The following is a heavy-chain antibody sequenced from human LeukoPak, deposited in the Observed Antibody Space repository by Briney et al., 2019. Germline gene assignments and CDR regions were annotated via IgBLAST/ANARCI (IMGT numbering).Heavy chain of an antibody. CDR1: GFTFSTYG. CDR2: IRYDGSNK. J-gene: IGHJ4*02. CDR3: AKDGVPYSSGMIAY. Sequence: GGSLRLSCGASGFTFSTYGMHWVRQAPGKGREGVAFIRYDGSNKYYADSVKGRFTISRDNSKNTLYLQMSSLRAEDTAVYYCAKDGVPYSSGMIAYWGQGTLVTVSS. V-gene: IGHV3-30*02. D-gene: IGHD3-10*01.